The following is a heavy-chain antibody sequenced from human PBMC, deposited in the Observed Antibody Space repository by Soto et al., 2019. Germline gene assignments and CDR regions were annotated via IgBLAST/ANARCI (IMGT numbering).Heavy chain of an antibody. V-gene: IGHV1-69*06. CDR2: ILPLFDKA. CDR1: GGTFSSYA. J-gene: IGHJ5*02. Sequence: SVKISSKASGGTFSSYAIRWVRQAPGQSLVGMGGILPLFDKANYAQKFQGRVTITADKSTTTTYMLLSSLRSEDKAVYYCARTGLAVRGTLGSYWFDHWGQGTLVTVSS. D-gene: IGHD6-19*01. CDR3: ARTGLAVRGTLGSYWFDH.